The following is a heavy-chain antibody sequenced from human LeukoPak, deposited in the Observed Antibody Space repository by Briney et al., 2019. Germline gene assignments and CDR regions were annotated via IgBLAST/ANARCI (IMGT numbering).Heavy chain of an antibody. V-gene: IGHV4-34*01. D-gene: IGHD3-22*01. Sequence: SETLSLTCAVYGGSFSAYYWSLIRQPPGKGLEWIGEINHSGSTNYNPSLKSRVTISVDTSKNQFSLKLSSVTAADTAVYYCARPQRRAYYYDSSGSAPFDYWGQGTLVTVSS. J-gene: IGHJ4*02. CDR1: GGSFSAYY. CDR3: ARPQRRAYYYDSSGSAPFDY. CDR2: INHSGST.